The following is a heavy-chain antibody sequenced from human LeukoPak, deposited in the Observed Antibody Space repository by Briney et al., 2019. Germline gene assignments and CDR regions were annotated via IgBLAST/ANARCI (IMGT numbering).Heavy chain of an antibody. Sequence: PSETLSLTCTVSGGSISSYYWSWIRQPPGKGLEWIGCIYYSGTTNYNPSLKSRVTISVDTSKNQFSLKLSSVTAADTAVYYCARGVTGGWYGDFQHWGQGTLVTVSS. CDR1: GGSISSYY. D-gene: IGHD6-19*01. CDR2: IYYSGTT. CDR3: ARGVTGGWYGDFQH. J-gene: IGHJ1*01. V-gene: IGHV4-59*01.